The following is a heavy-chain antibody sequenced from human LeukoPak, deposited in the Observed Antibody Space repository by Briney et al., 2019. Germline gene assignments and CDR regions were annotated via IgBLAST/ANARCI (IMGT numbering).Heavy chain of an antibody. J-gene: IGHJ6*03. CDR3: ARDRSSREAHYYYYMDV. CDR1: GGSISSGSYY. Sequence: SETLSLTCTVSGGSISSGSYYWSWIRQPAGKRLEWIGRIYTSGSTNYNPSLKSRVTISVDTSKNQFSLKLSSVTAADTAVYYCARDRSSREAHYYYYMDVWGKGTTVTIS. V-gene: IGHV4-61*02. CDR2: IYTSGST. D-gene: IGHD5-24*01.